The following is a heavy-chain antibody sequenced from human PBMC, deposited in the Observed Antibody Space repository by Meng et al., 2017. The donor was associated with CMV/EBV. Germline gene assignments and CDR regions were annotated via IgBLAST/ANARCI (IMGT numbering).Heavy chain of an antibody. V-gene: IGHV3-33*01. J-gene: IGHJ4*02. Sequence: FPFSRYVMPWVRQAPGKGLEWVAVIWYDGSNKYYADSVKGRFTISRDNSKNTLYLQMNSLRAEDTAVYYCARDRALLIYYDSSGYFNYWGQGTLVTVSS. CDR3: ARDRALLIYYDSSGYFNY. CDR2: IWYDGSNK. D-gene: IGHD3-22*01. CDR1: FPFSRYV.